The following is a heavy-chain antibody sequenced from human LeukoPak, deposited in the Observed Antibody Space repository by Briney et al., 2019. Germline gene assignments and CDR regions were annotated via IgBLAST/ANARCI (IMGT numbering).Heavy chain of an antibody. CDR3: ARSNTGYTSRWYGNYFYMDV. V-gene: IGHV3-23*01. J-gene: IGHJ6*03. CDR2: ISGHGGSIGDRT. D-gene: IGHD6-13*01. CDR1: GFTFSNYG. Sequence: GGSLRLSCAASGFTFSNYGMSWVRQAPGEGLEWVSGISGHGGSIGDRTFYADSVKGRFTISRDNSRNTLYLQMNSLRVEDTAVYYCARSNTGYTSRWYGNYFYMDVWGKGTTVTVSS.